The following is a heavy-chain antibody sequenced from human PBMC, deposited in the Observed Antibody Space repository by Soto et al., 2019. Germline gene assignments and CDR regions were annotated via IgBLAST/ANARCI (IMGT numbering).Heavy chain of an antibody. V-gene: IGHV1-18*01. Sequence: QVQLVQSGAEVKKPGASVKVSCKASGYTFTDLGISWVRQAPGQGLEWMGWISSXNANTNLAKKFQGRVTMTTDTSATXXXXXXXXXXXXXXXXXXXXXXDWNDPGDAFDIWGQGTFVTVSS. J-gene: IGHJ3*02. CDR3: XXXDWNDPGDAFDI. D-gene: IGHD1-1*01. CDR2: ISSXNANT. CDR1: GYTFTDLG.